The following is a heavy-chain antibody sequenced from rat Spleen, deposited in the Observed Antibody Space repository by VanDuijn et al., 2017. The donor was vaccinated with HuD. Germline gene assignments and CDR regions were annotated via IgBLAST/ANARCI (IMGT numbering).Heavy chain of an antibody. D-gene: IGHD1-7*01. J-gene: IGHJ2*01. CDR3: AVAGYGY. CDR2: IIYDGSRT. Sequence: EVQLVESGGGLVQPGRSLKLSCAASGFTFSDYNMAWVRQAPKKGLEWVATIIYDGSRTYYRDPVKGRFTISRDNAENIVYLQMNSLKCEDTATYYCAVAGYGYWGQGVMVTVSS. V-gene: IGHV5S10*01. CDR1: GFTFSDYN.